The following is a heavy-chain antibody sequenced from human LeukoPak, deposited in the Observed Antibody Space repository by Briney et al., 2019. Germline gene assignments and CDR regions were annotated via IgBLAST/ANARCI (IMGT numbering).Heavy chain of an antibody. CDR3: ARENLIRGNRYSSPWYMFDY. CDR1: GFTFRSYD. V-gene: IGHV3-23*01. Sequence: GGSLRLSCEVSGFTFRSYDMSWVRQAPGKGLEWVSTISASGQNSYDADSVKGRLTISRDNSKNTLFLQMNSLRAEDTAVYYCARENLIRGNRYSSPWYMFDYWGQGTLVTVSS. CDR2: ISASGQNS. D-gene: IGHD6-19*01. J-gene: IGHJ4*02.